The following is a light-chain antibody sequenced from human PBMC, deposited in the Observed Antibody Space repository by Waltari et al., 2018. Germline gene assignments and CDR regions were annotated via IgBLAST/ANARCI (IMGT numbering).Light chain of an antibody. CDR2: NAS. V-gene: IGKV3-11*01. J-gene: IGKJ5*01. CDR1: HSVNEY. CDR3: QQRSNWPPIT. Sequence: EIVLTLSPGTLYLSPGETATLSCRASHSVNEYFAWYQQKPAQAPRLLIYNASKRATGIPARFSGSGSATDFTLTISSLEPEDSAVYYCQQRSNWPPITFGQGTRLEIK.